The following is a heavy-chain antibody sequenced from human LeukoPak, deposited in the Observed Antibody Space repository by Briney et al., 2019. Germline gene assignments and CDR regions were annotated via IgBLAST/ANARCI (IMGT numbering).Heavy chain of an antibody. CDR1: GYSISSGYY. CDR2: IYYSGST. J-gene: IGHJ5*02. CDR3: ARGYCGGDCYPLPFDP. V-gene: IGHV4-38-2*02. Sequence: SETLSLTCTVSGYSISSGYYWGWIRQPPGKGLEWIGYIYYSGSTYYNPSLKSRVTISVDTSKNQFSLKLSSVTAADTAVYYCARGYCGGDCYPLPFDPWGQGTLVTVSS. D-gene: IGHD2-21*01.